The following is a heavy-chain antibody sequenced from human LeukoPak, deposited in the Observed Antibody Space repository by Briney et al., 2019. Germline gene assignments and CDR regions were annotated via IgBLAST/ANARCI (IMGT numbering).Heavy chain of an antibody. V-gene: IGHV3-33*01. Sequence: PGRSLRLSCAASGFTFSVHGMHWVRQAPGKGLEWVALIWFDGSSKYYADSVKGRFTISRDNSKNTLYLQMNSLRAEDTAVYYCARASSGWYGYWGQGTLVTVSS. J-gene: IGHJ4*02. CDR1: GFTFSVHG. CDR2: IWFDGSSK. D-gene: IGHD6-19*01. CDR3: ARASSGWYGY.